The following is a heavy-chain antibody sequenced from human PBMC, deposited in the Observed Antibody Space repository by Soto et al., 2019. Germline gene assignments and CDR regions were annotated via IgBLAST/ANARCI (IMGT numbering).Heavy chain of an antibody. CDR3: ARPSNSGSYYRVDAFDI. CDR2: IKQDGSEK. CDR1: GFTFSSYW. Sequence: SLRLSCAASGFTFSSYWMSWVRQAPGKGLEWVANIKQDGSEKYYVDSVKGRFTISRDNAKNSLYLQMNSLRAEDTAVYYCARPSNSGSYYRVDAFDIWGQGTMVT. V-gene: IGHV3-7*03. D-gene: IGHD1-26*01. J-gene: IGHJ3*02.